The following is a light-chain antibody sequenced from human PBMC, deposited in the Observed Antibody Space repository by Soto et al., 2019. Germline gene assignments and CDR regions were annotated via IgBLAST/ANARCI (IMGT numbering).Light chain of an antibody. CDR1: QAIYNY. V-gene: IGKV1-27*01. CDR3: QKYNSAPWT. J-gene: IGKJ1*01. CDR2: AAS. Sequence: DIQMTQSPSYLSASVGDRVTITCRASQAIYNYVVWYQQKPGKAPNLLIHAASTLQSGVPSRFSGSGSGTDFTLTINSLQPEDVGTYYCQKYNSAPWTFGQGTKVEIK.